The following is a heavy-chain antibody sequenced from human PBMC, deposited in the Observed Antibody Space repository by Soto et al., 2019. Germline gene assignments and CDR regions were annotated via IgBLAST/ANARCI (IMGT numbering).Heavy chain of an antibody. CDR1: GDSVSSNSAA. J-gene: IGHJ4*02. CDR3: ARDRPYYYDSSGYYYFDS. CDR2: TYYRSKWYN. D-gene: IGHD3-22*01. V-gene: IGHV6-1*01. Sequence: SQTLSLTCAISGDSVSSNSAAGNWIRQSPSRGLEGLGRTYYRSKWYNDYAVSVKSRITINPDTSKNQFSLQLNSVTLEDTVVYYCARDRPYYYDSSGYYYFDSWGQGTLVTVSS.